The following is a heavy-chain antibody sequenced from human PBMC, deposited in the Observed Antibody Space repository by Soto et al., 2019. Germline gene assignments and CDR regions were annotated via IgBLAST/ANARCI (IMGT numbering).Heavy chain of an antibody. CDR2: ISYDGSNK. CDR1: GFTFSSYA. V-gene: IGHV3-30-3*01. CDR3: AHPPAGIAGNTFDY. D-gene: IGHD6-13*01. Sequence: QVQLVESGGGVVQPGRSLRLSCAASGFTFSSYAMHWVRQAPGKGLEWVAVISYDGSNKYYADSVKGRFTISRDNSKNTLYLQMNSLRAEDTAVYYCAHPPAGIAGNTFDYWGQGTLVTVSS. J-gene: IGHJ4*02.